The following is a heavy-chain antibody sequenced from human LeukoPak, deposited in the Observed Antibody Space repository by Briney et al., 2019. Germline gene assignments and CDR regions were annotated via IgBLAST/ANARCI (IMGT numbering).Heavy chain of an antibody. D-gene: IGHD3-22*01. CDR3: ARELDDSSGGIDY. Sequence: SVKVSCKASGGTFISYAISWVRQAPGQGLEWIGGIIPIFGTANYAQKFQGRVTITADESTSTAYMELSSLRSEDTAVYYCARELDDSSGGIDYWGQGTLVTVSS. J-gene: IGHJ4*02. CDR2: IIPIFGTA. CDR1: GGTFISYA. V-gene: IGHV1-69*13.